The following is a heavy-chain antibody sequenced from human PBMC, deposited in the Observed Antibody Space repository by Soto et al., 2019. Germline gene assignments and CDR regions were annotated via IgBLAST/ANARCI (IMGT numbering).Heavy chain of an antibody. V-gene: IGHV1-2*02. D-gene: IGHD3-3*01. CDR1: GYTFTGYY. J-gene: IGHJ5*02. Sequence: ASVKVSCKASGYTFTGYYMHWVRQAPGQGLEWIGWINPNSGGTNYAQKFQGRVTMTRDTSISTAYMELSRLRSDDTAVYYSARDGRVLEWLTQTWLVPCGPGTMVTV. CDR2: INPNSGGT. CDR3: ARDGRVLEWLTQTWLVP.